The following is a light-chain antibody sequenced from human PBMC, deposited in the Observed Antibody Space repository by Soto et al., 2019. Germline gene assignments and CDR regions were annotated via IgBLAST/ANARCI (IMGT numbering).Light chain of an antibody. V-gene: IGKV3-15*01. J-gene: IGKJ5*01. CDR2: GAS. CDR1: QSVSSN. Sequence: EIILTQSPSTLSVSPGERATLSCRASQSVSSNLAWYQHKPGQSPRLLTYGASTRATGIPARFSGSGSGTDFTLTISSLEPEDFAVYYCQQYGSSPITFGRGTRLEI. CDR3: QQYGSSPIT.